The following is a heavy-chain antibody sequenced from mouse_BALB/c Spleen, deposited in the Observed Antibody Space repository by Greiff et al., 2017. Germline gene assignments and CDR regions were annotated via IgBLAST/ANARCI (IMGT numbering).Heavy chain of an antibody. CDR3: AGGYYYGKNGDY. D-gene: IGHD1-1*01. CDR1: GYSITSGDI. V-gene: IGHV3-6*02. J-gene: IGHJ2*01. CDR2: ISYDGSN. Sequence: DVQLQESGPGLVKPSQSLSLTCSVTGYSITSGDIWYLIRPFAGNKLEWMGYISYDGSNNYNPSLKNRISITHDTTKNQFFLKLNCVTTEDTDTYYCAGGYYYGKNGDYWGQGTTLTVSS.